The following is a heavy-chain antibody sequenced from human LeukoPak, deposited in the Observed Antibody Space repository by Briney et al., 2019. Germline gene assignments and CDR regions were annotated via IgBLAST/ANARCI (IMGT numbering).Heavy chain of an antibody. CDR1: GFTFSSYS. Sequence: GGSLRLSCAASGFTFSSYSMNWVRQAPGKGLEWVSSISSSSSYIYYADSVKGRFTISRDNAKNSLYLQMNSLRAEDTAVYYCARGSEHLDNWFDPWGQGTLVTVSS. D-gene: IGHD1-14*01. V-gene: IGHV3-21*01. J-gene: IGHJ5*02. CDR2: ISSSSSYI. CDR3: ARGSEHLDNWFDP.